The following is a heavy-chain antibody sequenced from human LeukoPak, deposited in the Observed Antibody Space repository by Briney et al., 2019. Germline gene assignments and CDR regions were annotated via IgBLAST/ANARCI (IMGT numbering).Heavy chain of an antibody. CDR2: VNRNSDGA. D-gene: IGHD5-24*01. CDR3: ATLSRYHSDGYSSRDYTDY. CDR1: GYTFTAYN. V-gene: IGHV1-2*02. J-gene: IGHJ4*02. Sequence: GASVKVSCKASGYTFTAYNMHWVRQAPGQGLEWMGWVNRNSDGANYAQKFQGRVTMTRDTSISTAYMELRGLSSDGTAIYYCATLSRYHSDGYSSRDYTDYWGQGTQVTVSS.